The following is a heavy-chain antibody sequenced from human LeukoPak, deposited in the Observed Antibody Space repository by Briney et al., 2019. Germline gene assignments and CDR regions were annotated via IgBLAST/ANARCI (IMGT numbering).Heavy chain of an antibody. CDR3: ARYYGSGRGYYGLDV. D-gene: IGHD3-10*01. CDR2: IYYEGSDS. J-gene: IGHJ6*02. CDR1: GFIFSTYG. V-gene: IGHV3-33*01. Sequence: PGRSLRLSCAASGFIFSTYGMHWVRPPPGKGLESVAVIYYEGSDSYYGDSVKGRFTISRDNSKNTLYLQMNSLRAEDTAVYYCARYYGSGRGYYGLDVWGQGTTVTVSS.